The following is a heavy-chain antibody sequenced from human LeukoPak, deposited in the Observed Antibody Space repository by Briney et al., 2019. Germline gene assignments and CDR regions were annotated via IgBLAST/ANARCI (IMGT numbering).Heavy chain of an antibody. CDR3: ARASGPFDY. Sequence: GGSLRLSCAASGSTFSIYGMHWVRQAPGKGLEWVAVIWNDGSNKYYADSVKGRFTISRDNCKNTLYLQMNSLRAEDTAVYSCARASGPFDYWGQGTLVTVSS. CDR2: IWNDGSNK. CDR1: GSTFSIYG. J-gene: IGHJ4*02. D-gene: IGHD3-10*01. V-gene: IGHV3-33*01.